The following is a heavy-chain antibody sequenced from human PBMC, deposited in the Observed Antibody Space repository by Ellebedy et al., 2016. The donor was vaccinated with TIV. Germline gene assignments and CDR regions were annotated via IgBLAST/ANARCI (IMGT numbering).Heavy chain of an antibody. V-gene: IGHV1-46*01. CDR3: ARGGLDPYYYYGMDV. CDR2: INPSGGST. J-gene: IGHJ6*02. Sequence: ASVKVSXKASGYTFTSYGISWVRQAPGQGLEWMGIINPSGGSTSYAQKFQGRVTMTRDTSTSTVYMELSSLRSEDTAVYYCARGGLDPYYYYGMDVWGQGTTVTVSS. CDR1: GYTFTSYG.